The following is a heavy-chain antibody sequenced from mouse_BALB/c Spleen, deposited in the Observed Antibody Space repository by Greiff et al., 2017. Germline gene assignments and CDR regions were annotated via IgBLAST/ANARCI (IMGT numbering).Heavy chain of an antibody. D-gene: IGHD2-14*01. CDR1: GFTFSSFG. V-gene: IGHV5-17*02. J-gene: IGHJ4*01. CDR3: ARSPHRYAYAMDY. Sequence: EVNVVESGGGLVQPGGSRKLSCAASGFTFSSFGMHWVRQAPEKGLEWVAYISSGSSTIYYADTVKGRFTISRDNPKNTLFLQMTSLRSEDTAMYYCARSPHRYAYAMDYWGQGTSVTVSS. CDR2: ISSGSSTI.